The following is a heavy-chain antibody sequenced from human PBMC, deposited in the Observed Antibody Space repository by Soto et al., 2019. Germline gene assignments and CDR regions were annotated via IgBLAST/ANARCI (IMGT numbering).Heavy chain of an antibody. CDR1: GFTFSSYW. Sequence: EVQLVESGGGLVQPGGSLRLSCAASGFTFSSYWMHWVRQVPGKGLVWVSRINSDGRSTSYADSVKGRFTISRDNAKNTLHLHMNSLRAEDTAVYYCAREEGAAFYYDGMDVWGQGTTVTVSS. J-gene: IGHJ6*02. CDR3: AREEGAAFYYDGMDV. CDR2: INSDGRST. V-gene: IGHV3-74*01.